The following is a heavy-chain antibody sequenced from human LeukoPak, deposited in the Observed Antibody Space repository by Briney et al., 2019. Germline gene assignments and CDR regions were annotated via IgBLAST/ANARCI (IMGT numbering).Heavy chain of an antibody. J-gene: IGHJ4*02. CDR1: GYTFTSYG. CDR3: ARVHGYNEMGLFDY. D-gene: IGHD5-24*01. CDR2: ISAYNGNT. V-gene: IGHV1-18*01. Sequence: ASVKVSCKASGYTFTSYGISWVRQAPGQGLEWMGWISAYNGNTNYAQELQGRVTMTTDTSTSTAYMELRSLRSDDTAVYYCARVHGYNEMGLFDYWGQGTLVTVSS.